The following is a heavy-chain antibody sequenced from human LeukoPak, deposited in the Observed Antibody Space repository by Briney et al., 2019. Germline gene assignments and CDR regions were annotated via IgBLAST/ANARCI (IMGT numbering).Heavy chain of an antibody. D-gene: IGHD2-2*01. J-gene: IGHJ4*02. CDR2: INSDGSST. Sequence: QPGGSLRLSCAASGFTFSSYWMHWVRQAPGKGLVWVSRINSDGSSTSYADSVEGRFTISRDNAKNTLYLQMNSLRAEDTAVYYCARLVCSTSCHFDYWGQGTLVTVSS. CDR1: GFTFSSYW. CDR3: ARLVCSTSCHFDY. V-gene: IGHV3-74*01.